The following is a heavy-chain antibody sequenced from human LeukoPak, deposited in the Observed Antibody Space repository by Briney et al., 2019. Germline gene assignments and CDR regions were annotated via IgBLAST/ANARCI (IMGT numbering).Heavy chain of an antibody. CDR2: ISSSSSYT. CDR1: GFPFSDYY. D-gene: IGHD2-2*01. J-gene: IGHJ4*02. V-gene: IGHV3-11*05. Sequence: GGSLRLSCAASGFPFSDYYMSWIRQAPVKGLEWVSYISSSSSYTNYADSVKGRFTISRDNAKNSLYLQMNSLRAEDTAVYYCARDNIVVVPAARQYYFDYWGQGTLVTVSS. CDR3: ARDNIVVVPAARQYYFDY.